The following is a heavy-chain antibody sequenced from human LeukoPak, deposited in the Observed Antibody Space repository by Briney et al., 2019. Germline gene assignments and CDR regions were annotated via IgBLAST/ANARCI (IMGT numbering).Heavy chain of an antibody. J-gene: IGHJ4*02. CDR3: AKDMGGYSYGSLFDY. V-gene: IGHV3-9*01. CDR1: GFTFDDYA. Sequence: GGSLRLSCAASGFTFDDYAMHWVRQAPGKGLEWVSGISWNSGSIGYADSVKGRFTISRDNAKNSLYLQMNSLRAEDTALYYCAKDMGGYSYGSLFDYWGQGTLVTVSS. CDR2: ISWNSGSI. D-gene: IGHD5-18*01.